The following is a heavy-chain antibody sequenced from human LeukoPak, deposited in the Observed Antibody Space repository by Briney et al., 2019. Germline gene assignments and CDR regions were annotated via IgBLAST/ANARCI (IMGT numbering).Heavy chain of an antibody. CDR2: VHSNGRT. CDR3: ARWGGEPHLPFDY. CDR1: GGSMTGYY. Sequence: SETLSLTCTVSGGSMTGYYWNWIRQPPGKGLEWVGYVHSNGRTTSSPSVRSRLSMSVDASKNEFSLRENSVIAADTAVYYCARWGGEPHLPFDYWGQGILVSASS. J-gene: IGHJ4*02. D-gene: IGHD3-16*01. V-gene: IGHV4-59*01.